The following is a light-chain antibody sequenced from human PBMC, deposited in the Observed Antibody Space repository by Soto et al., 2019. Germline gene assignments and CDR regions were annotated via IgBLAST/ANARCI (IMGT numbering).Light chain of an antibody. CDR1: QSIS. V-gene: IGKV1-5*01. Sequence: DIQMTQSPSTLSASVGDRVTITCRASQSISKLLISDASSLQSGVPSRFSGSRSGTEFTLTISSLQADDFATYYCQQYETYSRTFGQGTKLEIK. J-gene: IGKJ2*01. CDR2: DAS. CDR3: QQYETYSRT.